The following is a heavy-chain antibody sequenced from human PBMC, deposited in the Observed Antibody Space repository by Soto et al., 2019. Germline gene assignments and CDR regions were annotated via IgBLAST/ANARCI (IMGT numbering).Heavy chain of an antibody. J-gene: IGHJ3*02. CDR1: GFTFSSYA. CDR3: AREDLYSGTHAFDI. D-gene: IGHD3-10*01. V-gene: IGHV3-30-3*01. CDR2: ISYDGSNK. Sequence: GGSLRLSCAASGFTFSSYAMHWVRQAPGKGLEWVAVISYDGSNKYYADSVKGRFTISRDNSKNTLYLHMNSLRAEDTAVYYCAREDLYSGTHAFDIWGQGTMVTVSS.